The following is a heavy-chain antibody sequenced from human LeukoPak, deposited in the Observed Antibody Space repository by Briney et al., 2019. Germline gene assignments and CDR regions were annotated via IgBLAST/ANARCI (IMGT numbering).Heavy chain of an antibody. J-gene: IGHJ4*02. D-gene: IGHD3-10*01. CDR3: ARDGEKNYFDY. Sequence: TSETLSLTCTVSGYTISSGYYWGWIRPPPGKGLEWIGSIYHSGSTYYNASLKSRVTISGDKSKKQLSLKLNCMIAADTAVFYCARDGEKNYFDYWGQGTLVTVSS. CDR1: GYTISSGYY. CDR2: IYHSGST. V-gene: IGHV4-38-2*02.